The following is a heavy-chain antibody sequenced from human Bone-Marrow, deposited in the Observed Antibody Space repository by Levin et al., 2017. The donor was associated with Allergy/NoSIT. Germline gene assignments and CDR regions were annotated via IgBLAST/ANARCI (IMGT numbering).Heavy chain of an antibody. CDR1: GFTFSSYS. Sequence: GGSLRLSCAASGFTFSSYSMNWVRQAPGKGLEWVSYISSSSSTIYYADSVKGRFTISRDNAKNSLYLQMNSLRAEDTAVYYCARGLYYYDSSGYYLDAFDIWGQGTMVTVSS. J-gene: IGHJ3*02. CDR3: ARGLYYYDSSGYYLDAFDI. D-gene: IGHD3-22*01. V-gene: IGHV3-48*04. CDR2: ISSSSSTI.